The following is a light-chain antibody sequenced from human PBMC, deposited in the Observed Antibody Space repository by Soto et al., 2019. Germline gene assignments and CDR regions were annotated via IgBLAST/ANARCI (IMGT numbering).Light chain of an antibody. CDR2: GAS. J-gene: IGKJ5*01. CDR1: QSVGNN. V-gene: IGKV3-15*01. Sequence: EIVLTQSPGTLSVSPGERVTLSCRASQSVGNNLAWHQQKPGQAPRLLIYGASTRATGFPARFSSSGSGTEFTLTISSLQSEDFAVYYCQQYNGWPITFGQGTRLEIK. CDR3: QQYNGWPIT.